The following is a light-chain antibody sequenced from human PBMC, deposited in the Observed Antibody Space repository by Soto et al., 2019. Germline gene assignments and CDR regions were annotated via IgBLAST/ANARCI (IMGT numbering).Light chain of an antibody. CDR3: QQYYSYPPT. CDR2: AAS. Sequence: AIRMTQSPSSFSASTGDRVTITCRASQGISSYLAWYQQKPGKAPKLLIYAASTLQSGVPSRFSGSGSGTEFTLTISCLQSEDFATYDCQQYYSYPPTFGQGTKLEIK. CDR1: QGISSY. J-gene: IGKJ2*01. V-gene: IGKV1-8*01.